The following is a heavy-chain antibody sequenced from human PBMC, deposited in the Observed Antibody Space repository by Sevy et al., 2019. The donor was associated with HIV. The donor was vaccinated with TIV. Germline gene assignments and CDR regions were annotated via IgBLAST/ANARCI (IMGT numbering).Heavy chain of an antibody. CDR1: GGSFSGYY. V-gene: IGHV4-34*01. D-gene: IGHD6-13*01. Sequence: SETLSLTCAVYGGSFSGYYWSWIRQPPGKGLEWIGEINHSGSTNYNPSLKSRVTISVDTSKNQFSLKPSSVTAADTAVYYCASLAAAPDYWGQGTLVTVSS. CDR3: ASLAAAPDY. CDR2: INHSGST. J-gene: IGHJ4*02.